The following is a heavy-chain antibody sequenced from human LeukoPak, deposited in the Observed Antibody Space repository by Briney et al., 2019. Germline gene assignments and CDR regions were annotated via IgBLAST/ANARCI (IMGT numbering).Heavy chain of an antibody. D-gene: IGHD3-10*01. Sequence: SETLSLTCAVYGGSFSDYYWSWIRQPPGKGLEWIGEINHSGSTNYNPSLKSRVTISVDTSKNQFSLKLSSVTAADTAVYYCARLWFGESPDYWGQGTLVTVSS. CDR3: ARLWFGESPDY. CDR1: GGSFSDYY. V-gene: IGHV4-34*01. CDR2: INHSGST. J-gene: IGHJ4*02.